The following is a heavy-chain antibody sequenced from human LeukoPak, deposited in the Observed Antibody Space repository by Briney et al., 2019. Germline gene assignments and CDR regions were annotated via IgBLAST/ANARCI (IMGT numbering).Heavy chain of an antibody. Sequence: SETLSLTRTVSGGSISSYYWSWIRQPPGKGLEWIGYIYYSGSTNYNPSLKSRVTISVDTSKNQFSLKLSSVTAADTAVYYCARASDDFFDGLVDAFDIWGQGTMVTVSS. CDR3: ARASDDFFDGLVDAFDI. V-gene: IGHV4-59*01. D-gene: IGHD3/OR15-3a*01. CDR1: GGSISSYY. J-gene: IGHJ3*02. CDR2: IYYSGST.